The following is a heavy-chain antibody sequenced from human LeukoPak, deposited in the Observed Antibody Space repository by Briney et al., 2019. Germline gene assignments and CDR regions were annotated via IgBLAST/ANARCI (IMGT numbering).Heavy chain of an antibody. D-gene: IGHD3-16*01. CDR2: ISCDGSNK. V-gene: IGHV3-30*04. CDR3: ARAPYVGGVDYYFDY. J-gene: IGHJ4*02. CDR1: GFTFSSYA. Sequence: GRSLRLSCAASGFTFSSYAMHWVRQAPGKGLGWVAVISCDGSNKYYADSVKGRFTISRDNSKNTLYLQMNSLRAEDTAVYYCARAPYVGGVDYYFDYWGQGTLVTVSS.